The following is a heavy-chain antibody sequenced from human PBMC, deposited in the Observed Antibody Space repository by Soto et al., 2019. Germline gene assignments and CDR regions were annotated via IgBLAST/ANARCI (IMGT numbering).Heavy chain of an antibody. V-gene: IGHV1-69*02. J-gene: IGHJ6*02. Sequence: ASVKVSCKASGGTFSSYTISWVRQAPGQGLEWMGRIIPILGIANYAQKFQGRVTITADKSTSTAYMELRSLRSNDTAVYYCAMVDVYVTPSPQDVWGQGTTVTVSS. D-gene: IGHD3-16*01. CDR2: IIPILGIA. CDR1: GGTFSSYT. CDR3: AMVDVYVTPSPQDV.